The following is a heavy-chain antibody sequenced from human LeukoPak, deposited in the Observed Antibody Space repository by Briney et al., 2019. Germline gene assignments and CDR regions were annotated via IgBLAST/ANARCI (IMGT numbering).Heavy chain of an antibody. Sequence: SETLSLTCTVSGGSISSSSYYWGWIRQPPGKGLEWIGSIYYSGSTYYNPSLKSRVTISVDTSKNQFSLKLSSVTAADTAVYYCARDASIAAAGTDWGQGTLVTVSS. CDR3: ARDASIAAAGTD. V-gene: IGHV4-39*07. CDR2: IYYSGST. CDR1: GGSISSSSYY. J-gene: IGHJ4*02. D-gene: IGHD6-13*01.